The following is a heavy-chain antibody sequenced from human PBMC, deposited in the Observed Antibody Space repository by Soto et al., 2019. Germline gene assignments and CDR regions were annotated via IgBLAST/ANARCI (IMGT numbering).Heavy chain of an antibody. J-gene: IGHJ5*02. V-gene: IGHV4-59*01. CDR1: GDSISTYN. D-gene: IGHD5-12*01. CDR3: ARVAADIASWLDP. Sequence: QRQQQESGPGLVKPSESLSLTCTVSGDSISTYNWGWIRQPPGKGLEWIGCIYYSGVTNYNPSLKSRVTISVDTPKNQLSLKLNSVTAADTAVYYCARVAADIASWLDPWGQGTLVTVSS. CDR2: IYYSGVT.